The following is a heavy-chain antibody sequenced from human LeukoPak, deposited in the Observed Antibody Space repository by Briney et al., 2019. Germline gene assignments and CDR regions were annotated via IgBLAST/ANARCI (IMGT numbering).Heavy chain of an antibody. V-gene: IGHV3-7*01. CDR3: AKDGGRGYSYGYGSRDY. D-gene: IGHD5-18*01. J-gene: IGHJ4*02. CDR2: INLGGSVI. CDR1: GFAFRDYW. Sequence: PGGSLRLSCAASGFAFRDYWMNWVRQAPGKGLEWVANINLGGSVILYVGSVKGRFTASRDNAENSVSLQMNSLRAEDTAVYYCAKDGGRGYSYGYGSRDYWGQGTLVTVSS.